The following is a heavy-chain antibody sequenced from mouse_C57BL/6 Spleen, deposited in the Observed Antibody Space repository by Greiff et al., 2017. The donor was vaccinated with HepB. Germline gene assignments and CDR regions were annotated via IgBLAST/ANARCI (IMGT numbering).Heavy chain of an antibody. D-gene: IGHD2-12*01. CDR3: ARLRGWYFGV. J-gene: IGHJ1*03. CDR1: GYAFSSSW. Sequence: VQLQQSGPELVKPGASVKISCKASGYAFSSSWMNWVKQRPGKGLEWIGRIYPGDGDTNYNGKFKGKATLTADKSSSPAYMQLSSLTSEDSAVYFCARLRGWYFGVWGTGTTVTVAS. CDR2: IYPGDGDT. V-gene: IGHV1-82*01.